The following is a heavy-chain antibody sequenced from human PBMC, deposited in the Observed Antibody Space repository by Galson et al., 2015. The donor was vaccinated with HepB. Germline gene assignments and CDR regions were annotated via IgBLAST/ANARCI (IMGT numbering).Heavy chain of an antibody. CDR2: IYYSGST. CDR1: GGSISIYY. V-gene: IGHV4-59*01. J-gene: IGHJ6*02. D-gene: IGHD3-3*01. Sequence: SETLSLTCTVSGGSISIYYWSWIRQPPGKGLEWLGYIYYSGSTNYSPSLKSRVTISVDTSKNQFSLKLSSVTAADTAVYYCARGFLESYYYYGMDVWGQGTTVTVSS. CDR3: ARGFLESYYYYGMDV.